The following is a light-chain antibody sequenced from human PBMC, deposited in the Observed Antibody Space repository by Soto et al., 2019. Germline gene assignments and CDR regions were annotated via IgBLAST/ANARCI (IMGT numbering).Light chain of an antibody. Sequence: SVLTQPASVSGSAGQSLTISCTGTTSDVDGYNYVSWYQQHPGKAPKLMIYEVSNRPSGVSNRFSGFKSGNTASLTISRLQAEDEADYCCSSYTSSSTLDFGPGTKGIVL. CDR2: EVS. CDR3: SSYTSSSTLD. CDR1: TSDVDGYNY. J-gene: IGLJ1*01. V-gene: IGLV2-14*01.